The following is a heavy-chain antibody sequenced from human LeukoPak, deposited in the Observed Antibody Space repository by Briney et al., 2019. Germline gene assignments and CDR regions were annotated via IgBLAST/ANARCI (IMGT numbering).Heavy chain of an antibody. CDR1: GGSFSDYS. V-gene: IGHV4-34*01. CDR2: ITPSGGT. D-gene: IGHD5-18*01. Sequence: SETLSLTCAVYGGSFSDYSWSWIRQPPWKGLEWVGEITPSGGTNHNPSLMSRVIMSVDTSKNQFSLKVSSVTAADTAVYYCARVGYRFSINDWSRTGLGAYPTKYYYYMGVWGKGTTVTVSS. J-gene: IGHJ6*03. CDR3: ARVGYRFSINDWSRTGLGAYPTKYYYYMGV.